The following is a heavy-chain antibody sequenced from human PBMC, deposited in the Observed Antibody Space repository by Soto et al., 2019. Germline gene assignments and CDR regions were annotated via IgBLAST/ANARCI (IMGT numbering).Heavy chain of an antibody. CDR1: GFNFSSYS. CDR3: ARDLKVAAAGTGYYYYGMDV. J-gene: IGHJ6*02. V-gene: IGHV3-21*01. D-gene: IGHD6-13*01. Sequence: EVQLVEPGGGLVKPGGSLRLSCAASGFNFSSYSMNWVRQAPGKGLDWVSSISRSSSNIYYVDSVKGRFTISRDNAKNALYLQMNSLRAADTAVYYCARDLKVAAAGTGYYYYGMDVWGQWTTVTVS. CDR2: ISRSSSNI.